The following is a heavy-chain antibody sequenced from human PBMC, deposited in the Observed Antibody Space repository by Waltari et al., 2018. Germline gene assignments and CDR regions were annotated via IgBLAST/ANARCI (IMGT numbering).Heavy chain of an antibody. J-gene: IGHJ6*03. V-gene: IGHV1-69*10. CDR3: ARGRYSSSSGAYYYYYMDV. D-gene: IGHD6-6*01. Sequence: QVQLVQSGAEVKKPGSSVKVSCKASGGTFSSYAISWVRKAPGQGLEWMGGIIPILGIANYAQKFQGRVTITADKSTSTAYMELSSLRSEDTAVYYCARGRYSSSSGAYYYYYMDVWGKGTTVTVSS. CDR2: IIPILGIA. CDR1: GGTFSSYA.